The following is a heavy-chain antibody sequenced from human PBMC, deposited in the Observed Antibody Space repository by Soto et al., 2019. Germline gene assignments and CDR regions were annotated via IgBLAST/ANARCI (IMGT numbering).Heavy chain of an antibody. CDR2: IWYDGSNK. V-gene: IGHV3-33*01. CDR3: ARDIGDDAFDI. CDR1: GFTFSSYG. Sequence: PGGSLRLSCAASGFTFSSYGMHWVRQAPGKGLEWVAVIWYDGSNKYYADSVKGRFTISRDNSKNTLYLQMNSLRAEDTAVYYCARDIGDDAFDIWGQGTMVTVSS. D-gene: IGHD3-16*02. J-gene: IGHJ3*02.